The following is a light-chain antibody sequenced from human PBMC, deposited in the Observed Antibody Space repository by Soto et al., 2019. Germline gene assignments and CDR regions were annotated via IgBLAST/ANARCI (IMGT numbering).Light chain of an antibody. Sequence: DIQMTQFPSSLSASVGDRVTITCRASQGIGNDLGWYQHKPGKAPKRLIFSASTLDSGVPSRFSGGGFGTEFTLTMSSLQPEDFATYYCLHHYNYPLTLGGGTKVEIK. CDR2: SAS. V-gene: IGKV1-17*01. CDR1: QGIGND. J-gene: IGKJ4*01. CDR3: LHHYNYPLT.